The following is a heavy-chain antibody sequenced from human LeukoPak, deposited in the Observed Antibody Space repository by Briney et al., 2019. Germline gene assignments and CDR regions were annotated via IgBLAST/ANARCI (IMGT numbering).Heavy chain of an antibody. J-gene: IGHJ4*02. CDR2: INHSGST. Sequence: SETLSLTCAVYGGSFSGYYWSWIRQPPGKGLEWIGEINHSGSTNYNPSLKSRVTISVDTSKNQFSLKLSSVTAADTAVYYCARSSAGSGSPFDYWGQGTLVTVSS. CDR1: GGSFSGYY. D-gene: IGHD1-26*01. V-gene: IGHV4-34*01. CDR3: ARSSAGSGSPFDY.